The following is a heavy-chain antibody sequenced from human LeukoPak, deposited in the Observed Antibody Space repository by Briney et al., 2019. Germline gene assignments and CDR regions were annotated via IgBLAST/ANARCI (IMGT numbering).Heavy chain of an antibody. V-gene: IGHV3-53*01. D-gene: IGHD3-22*01. CDR2: MYADGSS. Sequence: GGSLRLSCAASGFTVNHNYMSWVRQAPGKGLEWVSIMYADGSSYYADSVKGRFTISRDNSKNTVYLQMNSLRAEDTAVYYCARDRHYYDTSGDRSYFFDYWGQGTLVIVSS. CDR1: GFTVNHNY. J-gene: IGHJ4*02. CDR3: ARDRHYYDTSGDRSYFFDY.